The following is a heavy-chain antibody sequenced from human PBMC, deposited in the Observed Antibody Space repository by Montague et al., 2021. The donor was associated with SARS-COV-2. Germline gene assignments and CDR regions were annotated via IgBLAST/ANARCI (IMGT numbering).Heavy chain of an antibody. J-gene: IGHJ4*02. D-gene: IGHD4/OR15-4a*01. Sequence: SLRLSCAASGFTFNNYWMNWVRQTPGKGLEWVANIKQDGSEAYYIDSVKGRFTISRDNAKKSLHLQMNRLRDEDTAVHYCATLIYRYGAFDYWGQGTLVIVSS. CDR2: IKQDGSEA. V-gene: IGHV3-7*01. CDR1: GFTFNNYW. CDR3: ATLIYRYGAFDY.